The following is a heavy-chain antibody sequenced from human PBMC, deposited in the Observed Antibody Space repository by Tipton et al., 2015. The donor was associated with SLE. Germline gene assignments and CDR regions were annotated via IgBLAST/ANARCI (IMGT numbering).Heavy chain of an antibody. CDR2: IYHSGST. Sequence: SLTCAVSGGSISSGGYSWSWIRQPPGKGLEWIGYIYHSGSTNYNPSLKSRVTISVDTSKNQFSLKLSSVTAADTAVYYCARGGSSWPDAFDIWGQGTMATVSS. V-gene: IGHV4-30-2*01. CDR3: ARGGSSWPDAFDI. D-gene: IGHD6-13*01. J-gene: IGHJ3*02. CDR1: GGSISSGGYS.